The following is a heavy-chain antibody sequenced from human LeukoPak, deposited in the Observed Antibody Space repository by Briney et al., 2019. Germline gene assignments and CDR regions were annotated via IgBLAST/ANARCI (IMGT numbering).Heavy chain of an antibody. D-gene: IGHD2-8*02. J-gene: IGHJ6*03. CDR1: GFTFSSFG. Sequence: GGTLRLSCAASGFTFSSFGMSWVRQAPGKGLEWVSAISSTGGTAYYADSVKGRFTISRDNSKNTLYLQMNSLRAEDTAVYYCARYGWSYMDVWGKGTTVTISS. CDR2: ISSTGGTA. CDR3: ARYGWSYMDV. V-gene: IGHV3-23*01.